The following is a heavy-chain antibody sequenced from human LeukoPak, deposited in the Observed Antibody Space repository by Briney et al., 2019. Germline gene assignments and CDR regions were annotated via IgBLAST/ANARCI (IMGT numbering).Heavy chain of an antibody. J-gene: IGHJ6*03. D-gene: IGHD4-17*01. CDR2: INPNSGGT. CDR3: ARKADYGDYGDYYYYMDV. CDR1: VYTFTGYY. Sequence: ASVKLSCKASVYTFTGYYMHWVRHAPGQGLEGMGWINPNSGGTNYAQKFQGRVTMTRDTSISTAYMELSRLRSDDTAVYYCARKADYGDYGDYYYYMDVWGKGTTVTVSS. V-gene: IGHV1-2*02.